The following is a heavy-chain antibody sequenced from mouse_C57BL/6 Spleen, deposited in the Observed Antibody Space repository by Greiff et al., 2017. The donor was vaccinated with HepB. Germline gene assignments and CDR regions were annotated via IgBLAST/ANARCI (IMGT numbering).Heavy chain of an antibody. Sequence: QVQLQQSGAELVRPGASVTLSCKASGYTFTDYEMHWVKQTPVHGLEWIGAIDPETGGTAYNQKFKGKAILTADKSSSTAYIELRSLTSEDSAVYYCTRGRITTVVAYYFDYWGQGTTLTVSS. CDR1: GYTFTDYE. J-gene: IGHJ2*01. CDR3: TRGRITTVVAYYFDY. CDR2: IDPETGGT. V-gene: IGHV1-15*01. D-gene: IGHD1-1*01.